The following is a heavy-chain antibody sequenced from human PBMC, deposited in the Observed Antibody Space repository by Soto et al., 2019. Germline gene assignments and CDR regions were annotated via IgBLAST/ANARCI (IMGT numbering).Heavy chain of an antibody. J-gene: IGHJ4*02. CDR3: AKDRGWPKLDY. CDR2: ISGSGGST. V-gene: IGHV3-23*01. Sequence: EVQLLESGGGLVQPGGSLRPSCAASGFTFSSYAMSWVRQAPGKGLEWVSAISGSGGSTYYADSVKGRFTISRDNSKNTLHLQMNSLRVEDTAEYYCAKDRGWPKLDYWGQGTLVTVSS. D-gene: IGHD6-19*01. CDR1: GFTFSSYA.